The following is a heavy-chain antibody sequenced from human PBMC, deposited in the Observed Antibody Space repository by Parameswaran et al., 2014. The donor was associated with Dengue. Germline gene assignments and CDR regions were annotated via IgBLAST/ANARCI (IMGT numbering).Heavy chain of an antibody. CDR3: SRGSPGDY. Sequence: WVRQAPGQGLEWMGWISTYNDNTKYAQKLQGRVTMTTDTSTTTAYMELRSLRSDDTAVYYCSRGSPGDYWGQGTLVTVSS. D-gene: IGHD3-10*01. CDR2: ISTYNDNT. J-gene: IGHJ4*02. V-gene: IGHV1-18*01.